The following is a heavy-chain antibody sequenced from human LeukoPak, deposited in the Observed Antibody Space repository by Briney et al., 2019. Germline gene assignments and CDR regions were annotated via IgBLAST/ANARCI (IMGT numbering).Heavy chain of an antibody. CDR2: ISYDGSNK. CDR1: GFTFSSYG. Sequence: GGSLRLSCAASGFTFSSYGMHWVRQAPGKGVEWVAVISYDGSNKYYADSVKGRFTISRDNSKNTLYLQMNSLRAEDTAVYYCAKEHLNSSGWSDQPDYWGQGTLVTVSS. J-gene: IGHJ4*02. CDR3: AKEHLNSSGWSDQPDY. D-gene: IGHD6-19*01. V-gene: IGHV3-30*18.